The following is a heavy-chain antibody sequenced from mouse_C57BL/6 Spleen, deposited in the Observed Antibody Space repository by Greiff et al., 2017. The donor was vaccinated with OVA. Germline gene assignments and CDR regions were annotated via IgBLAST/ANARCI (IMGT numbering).Heavy chain of an antibody. CDR1: GYTFTSYW. J-gene: IGHJ1*03. CDR2: INPSNGGT. CDR3: ALITTVVARFHWYFDV. Sequence: VQLQQSGTELVKPGASVKLSCKASGYTFTSYWMHWVKQRPGQGLEWIGNINPSNGGTNYNEKFKSKATLTVDKSSSTAYMQLSSLTSEDSAVYYCALITTVVARFHWYFDVWGTGTTVTVSS. D-gene: IGHD1-1*01. V-gene: IGHV1-53*01.